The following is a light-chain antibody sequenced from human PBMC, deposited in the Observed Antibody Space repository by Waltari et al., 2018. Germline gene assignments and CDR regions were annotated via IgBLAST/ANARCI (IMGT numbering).Light chain of an antibody. CDR3: QQYYSTPPT. Sequence: DIVMTQSPDSLAVSLGERATINHKPSQSFLHSSNNRNNLAWYQQKPGQPPKLLISWASTRESGVPDRFSGSGSATDFTLTISSLQAEDVAVYYCQQYYSTPPTFGGGTKVEIK. V-gene: IGKV4-1*01. CDR1: QSFLHSSNNRNN. J-gene: IGKJ4*01. CDR2: WAS.